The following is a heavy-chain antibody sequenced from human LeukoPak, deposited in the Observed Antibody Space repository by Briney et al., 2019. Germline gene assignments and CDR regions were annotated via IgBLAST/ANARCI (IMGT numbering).Heavy chain of an antibody. J-gene: IGHJ5*02. CDR2: MYVSGSI. CDR3: ASGFGVVSNWFDP. Sequence: RSETLSLTCTLSGGSLISSRHCWGWVRQPPRTGREWLGSMYVSGSIYNNPSLKTRVTISVDTSRTQFSLKLSSVTPADTALYYCASGFGVVSNWFDPWGQGTLVTVSS. CDR1: GGSLISSRHC. D-gene: IGHD3-3*01. V-gene: IGHV4-39*01.